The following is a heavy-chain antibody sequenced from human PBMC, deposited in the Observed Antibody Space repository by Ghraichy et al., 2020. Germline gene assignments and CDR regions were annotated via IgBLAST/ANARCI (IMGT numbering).Heavy chain of an antibody. D-gene: IGHD1-26*01. J-gene: IGHJ6*02. CDR1: GFIFSDYN. CDR3: ARDEPLGESGSIYGMDV. CDR2: ISDSGRHG. V-gene: IGHV3-30*04. Sequence: GESLRLSCAASGFIFSDYNMHWVRQAPGKGLEWVAVISDSGRHGNYADSVEGRFTISRDNSKRSIFLQMSSLTTEDTAVYYCARDEPLGESGSIYGMDVWGQGTTVTVSS.